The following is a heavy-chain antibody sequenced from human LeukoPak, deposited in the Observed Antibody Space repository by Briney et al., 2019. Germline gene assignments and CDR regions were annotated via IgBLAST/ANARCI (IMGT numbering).Heavy chain of an antibody. V-gene: IGHV3-30*02. D-gene: IGHD6-13*01. J-gene: IGHJ4*02. Sequence: GGSLRLSCAASGFTFSSYGMHWVRQAPGKGLEWVAFIRYDGSNKYYADSVKGRFTISRDNSKNTLYLQMNSLRAEDTAVYYCAKDFQAIIPPVIAAAATEDYWGQGTLVTVSS. CDR2: IRYDGSNK. CDR3: AKDFQAIIPPVIAAAATEDY. CDR1: GFTFSSYG.